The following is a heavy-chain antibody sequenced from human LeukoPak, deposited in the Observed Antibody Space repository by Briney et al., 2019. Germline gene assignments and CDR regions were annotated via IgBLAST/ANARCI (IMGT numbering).Heavy chain of an antibody. J-gene: IGHJ5*02. D-gene: IGHD3-9*01. CDR3: ARDFLTGYYTYNWFDP. CDR1: GYTFTSYY. V-gene: IGHV1-46*01. CDR2: INPSGGST. Sequence: ASVKVSCKASGYTFTSYYMHWVRQAPGQGLEWMGIINPSGGSTSYAQKFQGRVTMTRDTSISTAYMELSRLRSDDTAVYYCARDFLTGYYTYNWFDPWGQGTLVTVSS.